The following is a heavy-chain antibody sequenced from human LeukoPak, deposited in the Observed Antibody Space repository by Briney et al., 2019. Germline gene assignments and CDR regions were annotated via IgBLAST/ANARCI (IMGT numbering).Heavy chain of an antibody. Sequence: SVKVSCKASGGTFSSYAISWVRQAPGQGLEWMGGIIPIFGTANYAQKFQGRVTITADESTSTAYMELSSLRSEDTAVYYCAASAEIYCSGGSCYTFLAWGQGTTVTVPS. V-gene: IGHV1-69*13. CDR2: IIPIFGTA. D-gene: IGHD2-15*01. CDR1: GGTFSSYA. J-gene: IGHJ6*02. CDR3: AASAEIYCSGGSCYTFLA.